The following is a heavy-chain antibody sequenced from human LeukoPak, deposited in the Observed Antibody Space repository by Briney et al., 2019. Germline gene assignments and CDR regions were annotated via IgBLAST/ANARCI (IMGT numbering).Heavy chain of an antibody. CDR1: GFTFSSYA. CDR3: AKDREDRRSDYFDY. CDR2: ISDSGGST. V-gene: IGHV3-23*01. Sequence: GGSLRLSCAASGFTFSSYAMTWVRQAPGKGLEWVSAISDSGGSTYYADSVKGRFTISRDNSKNTLYLQTNGLRAGDTAIYYCAKDREDRRSDYFDYWGQGTLVTVST. D-gene: IGHD2-15*01. J-gene: IGHJ4*02.